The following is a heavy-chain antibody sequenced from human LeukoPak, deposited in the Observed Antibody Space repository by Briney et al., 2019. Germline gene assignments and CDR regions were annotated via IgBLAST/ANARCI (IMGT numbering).Heavy chain of an antibody. CDR2: ISGSGGST. V-gene: IGHV3-23*01. CDR3: AKAPLEDDFWSGYYGGYYGMDV. D-gene: IGHD3-3*01. CDR1: GFTFSSYA. Sequence: GGSLRLSCAASGFTFSSYAMSWVRQAPGKGLEWVSAISGSGGSTYYADSVKGRFTISRDNSKNTLYLQMNNLRAEDTAVYYCAKAPLEDDFWSGYYGGYYGMDVWGQGTTVTVSS. J-gene: IGHJ6*02.